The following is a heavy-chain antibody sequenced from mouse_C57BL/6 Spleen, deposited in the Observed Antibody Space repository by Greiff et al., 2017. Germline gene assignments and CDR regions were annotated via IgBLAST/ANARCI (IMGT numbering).Heavy chain of an antibody. CDR2: INPYNGGT. D-gene: IGHD1-1*01. CDR1: GYTFTDSY. CDR3: ARGGSSFPWFAY. J-gene: IGHJ3*01. V-gene: IGHV1-19*01. Sequence: VQLQQSGPVLVKPGASVKMSCKASGYTFTDSYMNWVKQSHGKSLEWIGVINPYNGGTSYNPKFKGKATLTVDKSSSTAYMALNSLTSEDSAVYYCARGGSSFPWFAYWGQGTLVTVSA.